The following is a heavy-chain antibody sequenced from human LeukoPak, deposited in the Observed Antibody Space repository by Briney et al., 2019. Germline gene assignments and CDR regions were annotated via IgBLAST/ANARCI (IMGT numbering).Heavy chain of an antibody. D-gene: IGHD3-22*01. CDR3: AKDSGYYDSSGYGR. V-gene: IGHV3-23*01. Sequence: GGSLRLSCAASGFTFSSYGMSWVRQAPGKGLEWVSAISGSGGSTYYADSVKGRFTISRDNSKSTLYLQMNSLRAEDTAVYYCAKDSGYYDSSGYGRWGQGTLVTVSS. J-gene: IGHJ4*02. CDR1: GFTFSSYG. CDR2: ISGSGGST.